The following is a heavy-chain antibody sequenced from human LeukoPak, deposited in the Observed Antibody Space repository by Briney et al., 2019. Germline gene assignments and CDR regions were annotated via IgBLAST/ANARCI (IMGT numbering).Heavy chain of an antibody. Sequence: SETLSLTCTVSGDSITSYYWSWIRQAPGQGLEWIGYIYDSETTRYNPSLRGRVTISLDTSKKQFSLKLRSVTAADTAEYYCGIGFGGRWYYFDYWGQGTLATVSS. J-gene: IGHJ4*02. CDR2: IYDSETT. CDR3: GIGFGGRWYYFDY. D-gene: IGHD2-15*01. CDR1: GDSITSYY. V-gene: IGHV4-59*01.